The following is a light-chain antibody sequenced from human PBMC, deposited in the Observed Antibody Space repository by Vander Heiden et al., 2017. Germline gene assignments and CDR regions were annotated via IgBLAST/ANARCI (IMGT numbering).Light chain of an antibody. CDR2: DAT. CDR3: QQYGSSPLT. CDR1: QSVCNSY. Sequence: EIVLSQSPPTPCLSPRERATLSGGTSQSVCNSYLAWYQQKPGLPPRLRIDDATSGTTGIPDRFSGSRSGTNITLTIGRLVPEGFAVYYCQQYGSSPLTFGGGTKVEIK. V-gene: IGKV3D-20*01. J-gene: IGKJ4*01.